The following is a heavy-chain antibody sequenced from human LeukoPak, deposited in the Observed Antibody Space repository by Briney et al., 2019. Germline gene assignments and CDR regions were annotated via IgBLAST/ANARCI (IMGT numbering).Heavy chain of an antibody. J-gene: IGHJ4*02. CDR3: ATGRSIRYFDY. D-gene: IGHD3-9*01. CDR2: IHYSGTT. V-gene: IGHV4-59*08. CDR1: GVSIFSYY. Sequence: MSSETLSLTCTVSGVSIFSYYWNWIRQPPGQGLEWIGYIHYSGTTNYNPSLKSRVSISIDTSKSQCSLKLTSATAADTAIYYCATGRSIRYFDYWGQGTLLSVSS.